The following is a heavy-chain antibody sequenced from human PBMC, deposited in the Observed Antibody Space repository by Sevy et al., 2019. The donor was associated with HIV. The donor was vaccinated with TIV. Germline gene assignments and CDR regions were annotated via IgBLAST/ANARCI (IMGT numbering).Heavy chain of an antibody. V-gene: IGHV3-48*03. CDR1: GFTFSTYE. D-gene: IGHD4-17*01. Sequence: GGSLRLSCTASGFTFSTYEMNWVRQAPGKGLEWVSYISNSGNTIYYSDSVKGRFTISRNNAKNSLYLQMTSLRAADTAVYYCARDLPPSATTVAHFDYWGREPWSPSPQ. J-gene: IGHJ4*02. CDR2: ISNSGNTI. CDR3: ARDLPPSATTVAHFDY.